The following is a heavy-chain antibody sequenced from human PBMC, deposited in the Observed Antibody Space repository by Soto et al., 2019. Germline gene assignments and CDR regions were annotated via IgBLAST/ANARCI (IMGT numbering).Heavy chain of an antibody. CDR1: GFTFSSYD. CDR2: IGTAGDT. Sequence: EVQLVESGGGLVQPGGSLRLSCAASGFTFSSYDMHWVRQVTGKGLEWVSAIGTAGDTYYQGSVKGRFTISRENGKNSLYLQMNSLRAGDTAVYYCARGRYGDYDSNFDYWGQGTLVTVSS. V-gene: IGHV3-13*01. D-gene: IGHD4-17*01. J-gene: IGHJ4*02. CDR3: ARGRYGDYDSNFDY.